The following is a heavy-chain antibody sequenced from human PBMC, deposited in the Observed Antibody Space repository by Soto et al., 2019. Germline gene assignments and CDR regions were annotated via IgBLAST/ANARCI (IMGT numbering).Heavy chain of an antibody. Sequence: GGSLRLSCVASGFTFNNAWMNWVRQAPGKGLEWVGRIKSKTDGGTTDYAALVKGRFTISRDDSKTTLYLQMNDLKTEDTAVYYCTTAENYYDSSSFDYWGQGTLVTVSS. V-gene: IGHV3-15*01. J-gene: IGHJ4*02. CDR1: GFTFNNAW. CDR3: TTAENYYDSSSFDY. D-gene: IGHD3-22*01. CDR2: IKSKTDGGTT.